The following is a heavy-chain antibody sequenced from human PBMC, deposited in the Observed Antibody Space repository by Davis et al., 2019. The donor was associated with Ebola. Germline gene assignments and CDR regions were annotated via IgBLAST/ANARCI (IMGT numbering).Heavy chain of an antibody. D-gene: IGHD2-15*01. J-gene: IGHJ5*02. Sequence: GESLKISCAASGFTLSAYALTWVRQAPGKGLEWVSAISGSGGSTYYADSVKGRFTISRDNSKNTLNLQMNSLRAEDTAAYYCAKCVVVVAANWFDPWGQGTLVTVSS. CDR3: AKCVVVVAANWFDP. V-gene: IGHV3-23*01. CDR1: GFTLSAYA. CDR2: ISGSGGST.